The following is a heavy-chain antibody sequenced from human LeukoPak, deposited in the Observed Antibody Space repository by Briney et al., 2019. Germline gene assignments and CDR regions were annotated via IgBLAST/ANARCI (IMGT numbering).Heavy chain of an antibody. CDR2: VKQDGSET. D-gene: IGHD3-10*01. Sequence: GGSLRLSCAASGFIFSNYWMTWVRQAPGKGLEWVANVKQDGSETYYMDSLRGRFTISRDNAKNSLYLQMNSLRAEDTAVYYCARDLRFREDFWGQGTLVTVSS. CDR1: GFIFSNYW. CDR3: ARDLRFREDF. V-gene: IGHV3-7*01. J-gene: IGHJ4*02.